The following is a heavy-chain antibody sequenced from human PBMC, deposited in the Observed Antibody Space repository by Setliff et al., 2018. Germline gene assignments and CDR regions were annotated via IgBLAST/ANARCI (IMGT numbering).Heavy chain of an antibody. Sequence: PGGSLRLSCAASGFTFSSYAMTWVRQAPGKGLEWLAKISGASSTIYYADSVKGRFTISRDNSKNTLYLQMNSLRAEDTAVYYCAKLVWLTTWYYMDVWGKGTTVTVSS. CDR2: ISGASSTI. CDR3: AKLVWLTTWYYMDV. V-gene: IGHV3-23*01. J-gene: IGHJ6*03. CDR1: GFTFSSYA. D-gene: IGHD5-18*01.